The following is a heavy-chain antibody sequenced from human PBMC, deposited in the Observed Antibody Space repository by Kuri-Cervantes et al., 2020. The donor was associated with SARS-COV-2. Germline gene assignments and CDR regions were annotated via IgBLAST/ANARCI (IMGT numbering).Heavy chain of an antibody. Sequence: ASVKVSCKASGYTFTSYAMHWVRQAPGQRLEWMGWINAGNGNTKYSQKFQGRVTMTRNTSISTAYMELSSLRSEDTAVYYCARAAGTGWFDPWGQGTLVTVSS. CDR2: INAGNGNT. J-gene: IGHJ5*02. CDR3: ARAAGTGWFDP. D-gene: IGHD1-14*01. V-gene: IGHV1-3*01. CDR1: GYTFTSYA.